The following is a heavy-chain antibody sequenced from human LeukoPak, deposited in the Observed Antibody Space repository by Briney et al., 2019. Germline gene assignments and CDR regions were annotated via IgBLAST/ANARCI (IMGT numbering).Heavy chain of an antibody. D-gene: IGHD2-21*02. CDR3: ARDPAYCGGDCYSVYQDAFDI. CDR1: GFTDY. CDR2: IYSGGST. J-gene: IGHJ3*02. Sequence: PGGSLRLSCTASGFTDYMPWVRQAPGKGLEWGSVIYSGGSTYYADSVKGRFSVSRDNSKNTLYLQMNSLRAEDTAVYYCARDPAYCGGDCYSVYQDAFDIWGQGTRVTVSS. V-gene: IGHV3-53*01.